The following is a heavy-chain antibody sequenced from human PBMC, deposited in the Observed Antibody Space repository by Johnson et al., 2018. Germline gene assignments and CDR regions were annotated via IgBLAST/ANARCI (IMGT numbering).Heavy chain of an antibody. V-gene: IGHV3-64*01. J-gene: IGHJ6*03. CDR2: ISSNGGST. Sequence: VQLVQSGGGWVQPGGSLRLSCAASGFTFSNYAMHWARQAPGKGLEYVSVISSNGGSTYYANSVKGRFTISRDNSKNTLYLQMGSLRAEDRAVYYCARDHYYDSSGFYYYYMDVWGKGTTVTVSS. CDR1: GFTFSNYA. CDR3: ARDHYYDSSGFYYYYMDV. D-gene: IGHD3-22*01.